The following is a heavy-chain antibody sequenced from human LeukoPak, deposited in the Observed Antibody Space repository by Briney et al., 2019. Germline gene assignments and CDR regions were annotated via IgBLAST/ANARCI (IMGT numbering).Heavy chain of an antibody. CDR1: GFTFDDYA. D-gene: IGHD1-26*01. V-gene: IGHV3-9*01. CDR2: ISWNSGSI. J-gene: IGHJ4*02. Sequence: GGSLRLSCAASGFTFDDYAMHWVRQAPGKGLEWVSGISWNSGSIGYADSVKGRFTISRDNAKNSLYLQMNSLRAEDTALYYCAKDIGYSGSYPDLDYWGQGTLVTVSS. CDR3: AKDIGYSGSYPDLDY.